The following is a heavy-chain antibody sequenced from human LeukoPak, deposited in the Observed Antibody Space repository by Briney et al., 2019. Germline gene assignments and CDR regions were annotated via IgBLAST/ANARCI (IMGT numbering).Heavy chain of an antibody. J-gene: IGHJ4*02. D-gene: IGHD3-22*01. V-gene: IGHV3-66*01. CDR2: IYSGGST. CDR3: ARDEYYYERSAYHYFFDS. CDR1: GFTVRSSY. Sequence: PGGSLRLSCAASGFTVRSSYMSWVRQAPGKGLEWVSLIYSGGSTYYVDSVRGRFTIYRDNSKNTLYLQMDSLRAEDTAVYYCARDEYYYERSAYHYFFDSWGQGTLVTVSS.